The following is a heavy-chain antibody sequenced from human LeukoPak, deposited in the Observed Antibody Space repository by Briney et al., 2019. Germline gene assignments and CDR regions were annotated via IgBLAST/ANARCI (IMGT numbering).Heavy chain of an antibody. CDR2: INHSGST. CDR3: AKDPRGGWYGGHYFDY. D-gene: IGHD6-19*01. CDR1: GGSFSGYY. Sequence: SETLSLTCAVYGGSFSGYYWSWIRQPPGKGLEWIGEINHSGSTNYNPSLKSRVTISVDTSKNQFSLKLSSVTAADTAVYYCAKDPRGGWYGGHYFDYWGQGTLVTVSS. J-gene: IGHJ4*02. V-gene: IGHV4-34*01.